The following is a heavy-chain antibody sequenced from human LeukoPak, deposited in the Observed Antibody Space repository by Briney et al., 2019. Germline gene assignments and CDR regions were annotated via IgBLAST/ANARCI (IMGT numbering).Heavy chain of an antibody. CDR3: ARGGYYDFWSGPDYYYYYMDV. D-gene: IGHD3-3*01. J-gene: IGHJ6*03. CDR2: IYYSGST. Sequence: SETLSLTCTVSGGSISSYYWSWIRQPPGKGLEWIGYIYYSGSTNYNPSLKSRVTISVDTSKNQFSLKLSSVTAADTAVYYCARGGYYDFWSGPDYYYYYMDVWGKGTTVTVSS. V-gene: IGHV4-59*01. CDR1: GGSISSYY.